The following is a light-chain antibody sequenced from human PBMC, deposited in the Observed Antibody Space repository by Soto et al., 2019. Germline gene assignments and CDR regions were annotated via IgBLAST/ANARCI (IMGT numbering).Light chain of an antibody. CDR3: QQYGSSYPWT. Sequence: EVLLTQSPATLSVSPGESVTLSCRASQSINTFLAWYQQKPGQAPRLLIYDASYRAAGIPARFSGSGSGTDFTLTIRRLEPEDFAVYYCQQYGSSYPWTFGQGTKVDIK. CDR1: QSINTF. J-gene: IGKJ1*01. V-gene: IGKV3-20*01. CDR2: DAS.